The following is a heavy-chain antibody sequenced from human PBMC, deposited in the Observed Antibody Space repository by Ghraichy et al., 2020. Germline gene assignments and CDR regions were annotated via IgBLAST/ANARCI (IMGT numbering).Heavy chain of an antibody. V-gene: IGHV4-59*01. J-gene: IGHJ4*02. CDR3: VRDFRARAGGFRGQFDY. CDR2: IYYSGST. CDR1: GGSINNYF. D-gene: IGHD1-14*01. Sequence: SETLSLTCTVSGGSINNYFWSWIRQSPGKGLEWIGYIYYSGSTNYNPSLKSRVTMSVDTSKNQFSLKLTSVTAADTAVYYCVRDFRARAGGFRGQFDYWGQGTRVIVSS.